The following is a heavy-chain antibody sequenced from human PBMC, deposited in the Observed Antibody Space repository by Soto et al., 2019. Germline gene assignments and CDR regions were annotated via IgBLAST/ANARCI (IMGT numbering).Heavy chain of an antibody. Sequence: PSETLSLTCAVSSGSISSSNWWSWVRQPPGKGLEWIGEIYHSGSTNYNPSLKSRVTISVDKSKNQFSLKLSSVTAADTAVYYCARGSYSSWPSNFDYWGQGTLVTVSS. CDR3: ARGSYSSWPSNFDY. CDR1: SGSISSSNW. V-gene: IGHV4-4*02. D-gene: IGHD6-13*01. CDR2: IYHSGST. J-gene: IGHJ4*02.